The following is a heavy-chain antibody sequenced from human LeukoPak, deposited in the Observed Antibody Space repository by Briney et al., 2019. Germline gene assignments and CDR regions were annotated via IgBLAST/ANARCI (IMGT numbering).Heavy chain of an antibody. CDR3: ARVFDYYDSSGYPDY. Sequence: SETLSLTCTVSGGSISSSSYYWGWIRQPPGKGLEWIGSIYYSGSTYYNPSLKSRVTISVDTSKNQFSLKLSSVTAADTAVYYCARVFDYYDSSGYPDYWGQGTLVTVSS. J-gene: IGHJ4*02. V-gene: IGHV4-39*07. CDR2: IYYSGST. CDR1: GGSISSSSYY. D-gene: IGHD3-22*01.